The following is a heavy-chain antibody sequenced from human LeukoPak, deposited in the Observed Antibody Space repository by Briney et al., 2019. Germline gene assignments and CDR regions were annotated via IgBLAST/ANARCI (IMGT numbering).Heavy chain of an antibody. J-gene: IGHJ6*03. CDR1: GFTFSSYS. D-gene: IGHD3-9*01. CDR2: ISSSSSYI. Sequence: KAGGSLRLSCAASGFTFSSYSMNWVRQAPGKGLEWVSSISSSSSYIYYADSVKGRFTISRDNSKNTLYLQMNSLRAEDTAVYYCAKDRADNYDILTGSVRFYYYYYMDVWGEGTTVTVSS. V-gene: IGHV3-21*04. CDR3: AKDRADNYDILTGSVRFYYYYYMDV.